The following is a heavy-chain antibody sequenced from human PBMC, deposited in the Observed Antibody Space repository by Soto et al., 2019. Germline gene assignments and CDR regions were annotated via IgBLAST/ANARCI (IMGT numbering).Heavy chain of an antibody. CDR1: GYTFTSYG. CDR3: ARGRYDILTGSRSKGGNDAFDI. J-gene: IGHJ3*02. D-gene: IGHD3-9*01. Sequence: ASVKVSCKASGYTFTSYGISWVRQAPGQGLEWMGWISAYNGNTNYAQKLQGRVTMTTDTSTSTAYMELRSLRSDDTAVYYCARGRYDILTGSRSKGGNDAFDIWGQGTMVTVSS. CDR2: ISAYNGNT. V-gene: IGHV1-18*01.